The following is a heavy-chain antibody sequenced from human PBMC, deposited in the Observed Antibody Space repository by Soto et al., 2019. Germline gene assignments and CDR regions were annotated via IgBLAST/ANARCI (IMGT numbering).Heavy chain of an antibody. CDR2: ISYSGST. CDR1: GDSINNYF. Sequence: SETLSLTCTISGDSINNYFWNWIRQTPGKGLEWIGYISYSGSTSYNPSLQSRVTISSDTSKNHFSLKLSSVTAADTAVYYCARARQRDTGRGLDFWGQGTTVTVS. D-gene: IGHD5-18*01. V-gene: IGHV4-59*01. CDR3: ARARQRDTGRGLDF. J-gene: IGHJ6*02.